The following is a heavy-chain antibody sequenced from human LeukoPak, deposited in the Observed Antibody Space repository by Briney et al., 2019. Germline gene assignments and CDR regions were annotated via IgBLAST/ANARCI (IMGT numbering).Heavy chain of an antibody. J-gene: IGHJ4*02. CDR2: IYTSGST. CDR3: ARGGSSSLRRTPTDSEYYFDYWGQGTEYYFDY. D-gene: IGHD6-13*01. Sequence: SETLSLTCTVSGGSISSYYWSWIRQPAGKGLEWIGRIYTSGSTNYNPSLKSRVTMSVDTSKNQFSLKLSSVTAADTAVYYCARGGSSSLRRTPTDSEYYFDYWGQGTEYYFDYWGQGTLVTVSS. CDR1: GGSISSYY. V-gene: IGHV4-4*07.